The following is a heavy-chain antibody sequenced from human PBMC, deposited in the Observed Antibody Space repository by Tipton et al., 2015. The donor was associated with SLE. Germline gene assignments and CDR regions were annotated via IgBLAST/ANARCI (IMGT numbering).Heavy chain of an antibody. V-gene: IGHV3-30*03. CDR3: ARLLEHFDY. CDR1: GFTYSNYD. Sequence: SLRLSCLGSGFTYSNYDMHWVRQAPGKGLEWVALISNDGGHIYYADSVRGRFTISRDNSRNTLYLQLNSARAEDTAVYYCARLLEHFDYWGQGTLVTVSS. CDR2: ISNDGGHI. J-gene: IGHJ4*02.